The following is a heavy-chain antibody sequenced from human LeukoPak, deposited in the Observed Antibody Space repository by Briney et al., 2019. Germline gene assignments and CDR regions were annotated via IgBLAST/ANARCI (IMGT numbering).Heavy chain of an antibody. D-gene: IGHD2/OR15-2a*01. CDR1: GGTCSSYA. CDR3: ARENRFEGWFDP. Sequence: GASVKVSCKASGGTCSSYAISWERQGPGQELEWMGGIIPIFGTANYAQKFQGRVTITADESTSTAYMELSSLRSEDTAVYYCARENRFEGWFDPWGQGTLVTVSS. CDR2: IIPIFGTA. V-gene: IGHV1-69*13. J-gene: IGHJ5*02.